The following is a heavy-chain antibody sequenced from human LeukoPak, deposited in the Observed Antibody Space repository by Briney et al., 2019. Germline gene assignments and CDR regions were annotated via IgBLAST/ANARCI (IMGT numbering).Heavy chain of an antibody. CDR2: IYYTGST. CDR3: ASPTVTTQRRAFHI. CDR1: GGSISSSSYY. V-gene: IGHV4-39*07. D-gene: IGHD4-17*01. J-gene: IGHJ3*02. Sequence: SETLSLTCTVSGGSISSSSYYWAWIRQPPGKGLEWIGSIYYTGSTYYNPSLKSRVTISVDTSKNQFSLRLSSVTAADTAVYYCASPTVTTQRRAFHIWGQGTMVTVSS.